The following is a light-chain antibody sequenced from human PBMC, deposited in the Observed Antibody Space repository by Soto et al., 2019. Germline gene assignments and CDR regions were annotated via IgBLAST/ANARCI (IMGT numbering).Light chain of an antibody. CDR3: QHYNSYSEA. V-gene: IGKV3-15*01. Sequence: EIVITQSPATLSVSPGERVTLSCRASQSVGSTLAWYQQKPGQAPRLLIYGASIRATGIPARFSGSGSGTEFTLTISSLQPDDFATYYCQHYNSYSEAFGQGTKVDIK. J-gene: IGKJ1*01. CDR1: QSVGST. CDR2: GAS.